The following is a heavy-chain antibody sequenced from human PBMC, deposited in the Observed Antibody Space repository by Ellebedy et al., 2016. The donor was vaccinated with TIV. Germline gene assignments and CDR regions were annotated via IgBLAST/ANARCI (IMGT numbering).Heavy chain of an antibody. V-gene: IGHV3-49*03. Sequence: GGSLRLXCTASGFTFGDYAMSWFRQAPGKGREWVGFIRSKAYGGTTEYAASVKGRFTISRDDSKSIAYLQMNSLKTEDTAVYYCVVLVLLWFGLGDGMDVWGQGTTVTVSS. CDR2: IRSKAYGGTT. CDR3: VVLVLLWFGLGDGMDV. D-gene: IGHD3-10*01. CDR1: GFTFGDYA. J-gene: IGHJ6*02.